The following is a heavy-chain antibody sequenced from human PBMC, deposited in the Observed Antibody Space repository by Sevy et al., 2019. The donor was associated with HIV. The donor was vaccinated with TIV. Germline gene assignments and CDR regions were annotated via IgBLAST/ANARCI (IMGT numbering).Heavy chain of an antibody. J-gene: IGHJ6*02. CDR2: IGSGGDA. CDR1: GFTFSSYD. D-gene: IGHD5-12*01. CDR3: ARSGGYSDYGMDV. V-gene: IGHV3-13*01. Sequence: GGSPRLSCGASGFTFSSYDMHWVRQAAGKGLEWVSGIGSGGDAYYPGSVKGRFTISRENAKNSLYLQMNSLRAGDMAVYYCARSGGYSDYGMDVWGQGTTVTVSS.